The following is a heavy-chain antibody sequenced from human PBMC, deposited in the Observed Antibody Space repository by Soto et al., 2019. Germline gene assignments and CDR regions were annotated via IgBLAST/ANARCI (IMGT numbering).Heavy chain of an antibody. D-gene: IGHD3-3*01. V-gene: IGHV3-74*01. CDR2: INSDGSST. Sequence: GGSLRLSCAASGFTFSSYWMHWVRQAPGKGLVWVSRINSDGSSTSYADSVKGRFTISRDNAKSTLYLQMNSLRAEDTAVYYCARRFLGWSGYWPYGMDVWGQGTTVTVSS. J-gene: IGHJ6*02. CDR3: ARRFLGWSGYWPYGMDV. CDR1: GFTFSSYW.